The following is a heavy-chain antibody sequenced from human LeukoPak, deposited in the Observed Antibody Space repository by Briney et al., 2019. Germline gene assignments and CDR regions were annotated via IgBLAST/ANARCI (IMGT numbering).Heavy chain of an antibody. V-gene: IGHV1-18*01. Sequence: GASVKVSCKASGYTFTNYGITWVRQAPGQGLEGMGWISAYNGNTNSAQKLQGRVTMTTDTSTSTAYMELRSLRSDDTAVYYCARTMSYADAFDIWGQGTMVTVSS. D-gene: IGHD1-26*01. CDR1: GYTFTNYG. CDR3: ARTMSYADAFDI. J-gene: IGHJ3*02. CDR2: ISAYNGNT.